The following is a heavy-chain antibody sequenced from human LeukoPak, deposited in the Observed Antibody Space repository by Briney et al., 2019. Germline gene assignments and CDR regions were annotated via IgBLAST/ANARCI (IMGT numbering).Heavy chain of an antibody. J-gene: IGHJ4*02. Sequence: SETLSLTCTVSGGSISSYYWGWIRQPPGKGLEWIGSIYHTGSTYYNPSLKSRVTISVDTSKNHFSLKLSSVTAADTAVYYCARDEGDYFFDYWGQGTLVTVSS. CDR1: GGSISSYY. CDR3: ARDEGDYFFDY. V-gene: IGHV4-38-2*02. D-gene: IGHD3-16*01. CDR2: IYHTGST.